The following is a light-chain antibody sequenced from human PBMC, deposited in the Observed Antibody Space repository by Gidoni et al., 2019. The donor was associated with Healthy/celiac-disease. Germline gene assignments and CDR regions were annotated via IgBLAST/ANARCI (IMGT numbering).Light chain of an antibody. CDR3: MQALQTPYT. J-gene: IGKJ3*01. Sequence: DSVMTQSPLSLPVTPGEPASISCRSSQSLLHSNGYNYLDWYLQKPGQSPQLLIYLGSNRASGVPDWFSGSGSGTDFTLKISRVEAEDVGVYYCMQALQTPYTFGPGTKVDIK. V-gene: IGKV2-28*01. CDR2: LGS. CDR1: QSLLHSNGYNY.